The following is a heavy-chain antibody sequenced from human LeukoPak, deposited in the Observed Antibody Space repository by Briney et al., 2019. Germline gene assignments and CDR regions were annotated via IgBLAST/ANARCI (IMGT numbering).Heavy chain of an antibody. CDR1: GFTFNNYA. J-gene: IGHJ4*02. Sequence: GGSLRLSCAASGFTFNNYAMSWVRQAPGKGLEWVSAISGSGANTYDIDSVKGRFTISRDNSKSTLYLQISSLRAEDTAVYYCAKDSGSTMVRGVMYFDYWGRGTLVTVSS. V-gene: IGHV3-23*01. CDR2: ISGSGANT. D-gene: IGHD3-10*01. CDR3: AKDSGSTMVRGVMYFDY.